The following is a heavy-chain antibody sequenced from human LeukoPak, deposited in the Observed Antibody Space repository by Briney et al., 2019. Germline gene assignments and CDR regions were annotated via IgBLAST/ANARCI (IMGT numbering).Heavy chain of an antibody. CDR2: ISWNSGSI. CDR3: AKDMIPAAETNYYYYGMDV. Sequence: GGSLRLSCAASGFTFDDYAMHWVRQAPGKGLEWVSGISWNSGSIGYADSVKGRFTISRDNAKNSLYLQMNSLRAEDTALYYCAKDMIPAAETNYYYYGMDVWGQGTTVTVSS. D-gene: IGHD2-2*01. CDR1: GFTFDDYA. V-gene: IGHV3-9*01. J-gene: IGHJ6*02.